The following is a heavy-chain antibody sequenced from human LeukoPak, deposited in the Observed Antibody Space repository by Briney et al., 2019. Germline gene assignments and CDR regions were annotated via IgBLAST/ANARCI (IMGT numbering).Heavy chain of an antibody. Sequence: ASVKVSCKASGYTFTSYGISWVRQAPGQGLEWMGWISAYNGNTNYAQKLQGRVTMTTDTSTSTAYMELRSLRSVDTAVYYCARAGTEYYYGLWPPFDPWGQGTLVTVSS. CDR1: GYTFTSYG. D-gene: IGHD3-10*01. CDR3: ARAGTEYYYGLWPPFDP. V-gene: IGHV1-18*01. J-gene: IGHJ5*02. CDR2: ISAYNGNT.